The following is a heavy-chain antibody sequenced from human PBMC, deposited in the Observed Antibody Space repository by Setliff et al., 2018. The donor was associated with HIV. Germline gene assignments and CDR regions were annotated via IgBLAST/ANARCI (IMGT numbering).Heavy chain of an antibody. J-gene: IGHJ6*02. Sequence: PSETLSLTCTVSGGSISSGSYYWSWIRQPAEKGLEWIGRIYTSGSTNYNPSLKSRVTISVDTSKNQFSLKLYSVTAADTAVYYCAGLKSIAANRLWWDYYGMDVWGQGTTVTVSS. CDR2: IYTSGST. V-gene: IGHV4-61*02. D-gene: IGHD6-6*01. CDR1: GGSISSGSYY. CDR3: AGLKSIAANRLWWDYYGMDV.